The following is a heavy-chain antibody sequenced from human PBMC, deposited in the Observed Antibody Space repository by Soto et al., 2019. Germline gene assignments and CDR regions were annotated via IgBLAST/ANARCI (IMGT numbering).Heavy chain of an antibody. Sequence: GGSLRLSCAASGFTVSSNYMTWIRQFPGKGLEWLSYITSSSSYTHYADSVKGRFTISRDNAKNSLYLQMNSLRAEDTAVYYCTGGQDNLAVNFDYWGQGTPVTVSS. J-gene: IGHJ4*02. V-gene: IGHV3-11*03. CDR2: ITSSSSYT. CDR3: TGGQDNLAVNFDY. CDR1: GFTVSSNY. D-gene: IGHD1-1*01.